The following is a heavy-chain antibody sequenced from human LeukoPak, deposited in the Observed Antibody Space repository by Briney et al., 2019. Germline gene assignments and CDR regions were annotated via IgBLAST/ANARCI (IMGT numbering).Heavy chain of an antibody. CDR3: ARLRSLRITVTRAGRGDWFAP. CDR2: INHSGST. D-gene: IGHD4-11*01. CDR1: GGSFSGYY. J-gene: IGHJ5*02. V-gene: IGHV4-34*01. Sequence: SETLSLTCAVYGGSFSGYYWSWIRQPPGKGLEWIGEINHSGSTNYNPSLKSRVTISVDTSKNQFSLKLSSVTAADTAVYYCARLRSLRITVTRAGRGDWFAPGGQGTLVTVSS.